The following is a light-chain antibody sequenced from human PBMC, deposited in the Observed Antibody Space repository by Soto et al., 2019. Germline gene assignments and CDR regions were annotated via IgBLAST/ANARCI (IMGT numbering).Light chain of an antibody. CDR3: QQYGSSPPIT. Sequence: EIVLTQSPGTLSLSPGERATLSCRASQSVSSSYLAWYQQKPGQAPRLLIYGASSRATGIPDRFSGSGSGTDFTLTISRLEPEDFAVYYCQQYGSSPPITVGPGTKVYSK. CDR2: GAS. J-gene: IGKJ3*01. V-gene: IGKV3-20*01. CDR1: QSVSSSY.